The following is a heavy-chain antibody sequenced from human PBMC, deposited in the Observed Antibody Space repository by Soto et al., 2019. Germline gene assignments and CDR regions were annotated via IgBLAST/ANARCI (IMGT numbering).Heavy chain of an antibody. J-gene: IGHJ5*02. CDR3: AKDLAQYSSSWRSPNWFDP. CDR1: GVTFSSYA. D-gene: IGHD6-13*01. CDR2: ISGSGGST. Sequence: GGSLRLSCAAFGVTFSSYAMSWVRQAPRKGLEWVSAISGSGGSTYYADSVKGRFTISRDNSKNTLYLQMNSLRAEDTAVYYCAKDLAQYSSSWRSPNWFDPWGQGTLVTVSS. V-gene: IGHV3-23*01.